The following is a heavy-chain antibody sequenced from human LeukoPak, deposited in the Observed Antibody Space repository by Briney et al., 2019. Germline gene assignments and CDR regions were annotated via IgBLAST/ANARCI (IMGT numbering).Heavy chain of an antibody. Sequence: ASVKVSCKASGYTFTSYSINWVRQAPGQGLEWMGWINAYNGNTNYAQKVQGRVTMTTDTSTSTAYMELRSLRSDDTALYYCARDGFRGPSDYWGQGTLVTASS. CDR3: ARDGFRGPSDY. CDR2: INAYNGNT. D-gene: IGHD3-16*01. J-gene: IGHJ4*02. V-gene: IGHV1-18*01. CDR1: GYTFTSYS.